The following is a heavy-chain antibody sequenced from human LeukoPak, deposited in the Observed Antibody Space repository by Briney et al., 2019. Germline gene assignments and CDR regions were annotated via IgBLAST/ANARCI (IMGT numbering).Heavy chain of an antibody. Sequence: SKTLSLTCAVYGGSFSGYYWSWIRQPPGKGLEWIGEINHSGSTNYNPSLKSRVTISVDTSKNQFSLKLSSVTAADTAVYYCAVGIAAAGTGWFDPWGQGTLVTVSS. CDR1: GGSFSGYY. J-gene: IGHJ5*02. CDR3: AVGIAAAGTGWFDP. CDR2: INHSGST. D-gene: IGHD6-13*01. V-gene: IGHV4-34*01.